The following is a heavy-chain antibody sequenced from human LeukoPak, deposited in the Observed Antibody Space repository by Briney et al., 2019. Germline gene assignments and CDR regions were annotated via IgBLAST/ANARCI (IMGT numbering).Heavy chain of an antibody. CDR3: ASSRQQGLDN. J-gene: IGHJ4*02. V-gene: IGHV3-73*01. D-gene: IGHD6-13*01. CDR1: GFTFSGST. CDR2: IRTKPNNYAT. Sequence: GSLRLSCAASGFTFSGSTMHWIRQASGKGLEWVGRIRTKPNNYATTYAASVNGRFTISRDDSKNTAYLQMNSLKIEDTAVYYCASSRQQGLDNWGQGTLVTVSS.